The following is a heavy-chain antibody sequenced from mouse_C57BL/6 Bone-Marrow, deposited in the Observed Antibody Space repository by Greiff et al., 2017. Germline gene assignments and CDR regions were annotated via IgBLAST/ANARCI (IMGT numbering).Heavy chain of an antibody. CDR1: GYTFTDYY. CDR2: IYPGSGNT. V-gene: IGHV1-76*01. Sequence: VKVVESGAELVRPGASVKLSCKASGYTFTDYYINWVKQRPGQGLEWIARIYPGSGNTYYNEKFKGKATLPAEKSSSTAYMQLSSLTSEDSAVYFCARSYYYGSRRVYFDYWGQGTTLTVSS. D-gene: IGHD1-1*01. J-gene: IGHJ2*01. CDR3: ARSYYYGSRRVYFDY.